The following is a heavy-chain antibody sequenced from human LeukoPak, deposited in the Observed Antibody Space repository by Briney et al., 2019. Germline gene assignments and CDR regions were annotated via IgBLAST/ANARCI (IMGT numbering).Heavy chain of an antibody. CDR1: GYTFISYG. CDR2: ISGYNGNT. Sequence: GASVKVSCKASGYTFISYGISWVRQAPGQGLEWMGWISGYNGNTNYAQKLQGRVTMTTDTSTSTAYLELRSLRSDDTAVYYCARGTSGGYGSGSYCDYWGQGTLVTVSS. J-gene: IGHJ4*02. V-gene: IGHV1-18*01. CDR3: ARGTSGGYGSGSYCDY. D-gene: IGHD3-10*01.